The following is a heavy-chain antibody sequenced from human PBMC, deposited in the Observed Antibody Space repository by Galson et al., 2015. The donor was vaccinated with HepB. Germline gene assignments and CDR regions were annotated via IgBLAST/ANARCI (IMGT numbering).Heavy chain of an antibody. CDR3: ASAVRVARGFFDY. J-gene: IGHJ4*02. Sequence: SLRLSCAASGFTFSSYSMNWVRQAPGKGLEWVSSISSSSSYIYYADSVKGRFTISRDNSKFTLYLEMNSLRPEDTAVYYCASAVRVARGFFDYWGRRTQVTVSS. V-gene: IGHV3-21*01. CDR1: GFTFSSYS. D-gene: IGHD5-12*01. CDR2: ISSSSSYI.